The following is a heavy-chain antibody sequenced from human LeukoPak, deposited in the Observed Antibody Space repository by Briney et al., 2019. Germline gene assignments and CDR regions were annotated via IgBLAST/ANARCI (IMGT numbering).Heavy chain of an antibody. Sequence: GRSLRLSCAASGLTFSSYGMHRVRQAPGKGLEWVAVISYDGSNNYAESVKGRFTISRDNSKNTLYLQMKSLRAEDTAVYYCAKERGETVAGTVYFQHWGQGTLVTVSS. CDR3: AKERGETVAGTVYFQH. V-gene: IGHV3-30*18. CDR2: ISYDGSN. D-gene: IGHD6-19*01. J-gene: IGHJ1*01. CDR1: GLTFSSYG.